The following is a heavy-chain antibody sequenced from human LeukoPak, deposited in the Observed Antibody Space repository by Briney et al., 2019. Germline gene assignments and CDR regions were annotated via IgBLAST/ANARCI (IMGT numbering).Heavy chain of an antibody. CDR1: GFTFSDYY. V-gene: IGHV3-11*01. Sequence: GGSLRLSCAGSGFTFSDYYMNWIRQAPGKGLEWVSYISSSGSTIYYADSVKGRFTSSRDNIKNSLFLQMNTLRAEDTAVYYCARKGKLAYYGMDVWGHGTTVTVSS. D-gene: IGHD4-23*01. CDR3: ARKGKLAYYGMDV. J-gene: IGHJ6*02. CDR2: ISSSGSTI.